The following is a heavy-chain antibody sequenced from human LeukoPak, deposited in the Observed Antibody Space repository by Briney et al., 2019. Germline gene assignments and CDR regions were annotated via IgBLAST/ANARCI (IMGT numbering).Heavy chain of an antibody. D-gene: IGHD6-6*01. Sequence: SETLSLTCTVSGGSISSSSYSWAWIRQPPGKGLEWIGSIYYSGSTYYNPSLKSRVTISVDTSKNQFSLKLSSVTAADTAVYYCARGQARRYSSSSGFGYKSYYFDYWGQGTLVTVSS. V-gene: IGHV4-39*07. J-gene: IGHJ4*02. CDR3: ARGQARRYSSSSGFGYKSYYFDY. CDR2: IYYSGST. CDR1: GGSISSSSYS.